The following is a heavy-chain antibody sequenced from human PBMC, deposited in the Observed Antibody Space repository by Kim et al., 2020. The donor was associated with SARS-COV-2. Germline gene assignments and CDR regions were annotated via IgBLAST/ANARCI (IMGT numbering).Heavy chain of an antibody. CDR3: DAADY. J-gene: IGHJ4*02. CDR1: GFTFSSYA. Sequence: GGSLRLSCAASGFTFSSYAMSWARQAPGKGLEWVSTISGSGSGTHYADSVKGRFTISIDNSKNTLYLQMNSLRADDTAVYYCDAADYWGQGTLVTVSS. CDR2: ISGSGSGT. V-gene: IGHV3-23*01.